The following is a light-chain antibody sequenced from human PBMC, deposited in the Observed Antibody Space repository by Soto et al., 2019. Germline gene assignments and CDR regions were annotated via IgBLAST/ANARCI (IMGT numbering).Light chain of an antibody. V-gene: IGLV2-14*01. CDR3: FAYTTSSAPYV. J-gene: IGLJ1*01. CDR1: TSDVGGHNY. CDR2: EVS. Sequence: QSALTQPASVSGSPGQSITISCTGTTSDVGGHNYVSWYQQHPGKAPKLMIYEVSNRPSGVSNRSSGSKSGNTASLTISGLQAEDEAAYYCFAYTTSSAPYVCGTGTKLTVL.